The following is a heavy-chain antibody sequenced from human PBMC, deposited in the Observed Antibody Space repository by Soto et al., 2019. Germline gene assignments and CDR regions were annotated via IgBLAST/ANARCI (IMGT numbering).Heavy chain of an antibody. J-gene: IGHJ4*02. V-gene: IGHV3-23*01. Sequence: GGSLRLSCAASGFTFSSYAMSWVRQAPWKGLEWVSVISGSGGTTYYADSVKGRFTISRDNSKNTLYLQMNSLRAEDTAVYYCAKDPAWGISAAGPSYFDYWGQGT. CDR2: ISGSGGTT. CDR3: AKDPAWGISAAGPSYFDY. CDR1: GFTFSSYA. D-gene: IGHD6-13*01.